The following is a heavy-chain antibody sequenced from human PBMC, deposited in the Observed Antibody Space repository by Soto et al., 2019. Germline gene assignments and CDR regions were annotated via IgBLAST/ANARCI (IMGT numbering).Heavy chain of an antibody. D-gene: IGHD1-26*01. CDR2: ITGSGGSP. Sequence: EVQLLESGGGMVQPGGSLRLSCAASGFTFSNYAMSWVRQAPGKGLEWVSGITGSGGSPYYTDSVKGRFNISRDNSESTLSLQMSRLRAEDTAVYSGVKSSGVAYYYFQMAVWGKGATVTV. J-gene: IGHJ6*03. V-gene: IGHV3-23*01. CDR3: VKSSGVAYYYFQMAV. CDR1: GFTFSNYA.